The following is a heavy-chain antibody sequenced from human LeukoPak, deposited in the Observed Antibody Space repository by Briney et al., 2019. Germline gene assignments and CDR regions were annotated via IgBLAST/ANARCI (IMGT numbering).Heavy chain of an antibody. D-gene: IGHD3-22*01. CDR1: GGSFSGYY. V-gene: IGHV4-34*01. CDR3: ARGLHADSSRLSWFDP. Sequence: PSETLSLTCAVYGGSFSGYYWSWIRQPPGKGLEWIGEINHSGSTNYNPSLKSRVTISVDTSKNQFSLKLSSVTAADTAVYYCARGLHADSSRLSWFDPWGQEPWSPSPQ. J-gene: IGHJ5*02. CDR2: INHSGST.